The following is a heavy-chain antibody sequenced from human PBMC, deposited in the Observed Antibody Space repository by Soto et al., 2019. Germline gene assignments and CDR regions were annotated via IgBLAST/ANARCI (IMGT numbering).Heavy chain of an antibody. Sequence: QLQLQESGPGLVKPSETLSLTCTVSGASINSGSYYWAWIRQPPGKGLEWIGTIFYTGRNYYNPSLKSRVTISVATSKNHFSLKLSSVTAADTAVYYCARHLRETVVTLSEFAYWGQGTLVTVSS. V-gene: IGHV4-39*01. CDR1: GASINSGSYY. J-gene: IGHJ4*02. CDR3: ARHLRETVVTLSEFAY. CDR2: IFYTGRN. D-gene: IGHD2-21*02.